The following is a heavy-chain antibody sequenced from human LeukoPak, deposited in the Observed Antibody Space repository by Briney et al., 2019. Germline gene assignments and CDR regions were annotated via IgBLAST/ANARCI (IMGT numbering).Heavy chain of an antibody. J-gene: IGHJ6*03. V-gene: IGHV4-34*01. Sequence: SETLSLTCAVYGGSFSGYYWSWIRQPPGKGLEWIGEINHSGSTNYNPSLKSRVTISVDTSKNQFSLKLSSVTAADTAVYYCARVNYSNFEYYMDVWGKGTTVTVSS. CDR2: INHSGST. CDR3: ARVNYSNFEYYMDV. D-gene: IGHD4-11*01. CDR1: GGSFSGYY.